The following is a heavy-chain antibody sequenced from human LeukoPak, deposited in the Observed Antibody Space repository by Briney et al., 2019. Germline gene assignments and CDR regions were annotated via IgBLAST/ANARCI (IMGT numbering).Heavy chain of an antibody. CDR3: AKGGSSSWDYFDY. CDR2: ISSSGSTI. Sequence: GGSLRLSCAASGFNFINYWMNWVRQAPGKGLEWVSYISSSGSTIYYADSVKGRFTISRDNSKNTLFLQMNRLRGEDTAVYYCAKGGSSSWDYFDYWGQGTLVTVSS. V-gene: IGHV3-48*01. D-gene: IGHD6-13*01. CDR1: GFNFINYW. J-gene: IGHJ4*02.